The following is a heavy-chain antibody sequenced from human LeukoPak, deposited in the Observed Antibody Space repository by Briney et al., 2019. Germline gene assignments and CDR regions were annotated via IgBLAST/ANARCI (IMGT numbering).Heavy chain of an antibody. V-gene: IGHV3-21*01. CDR3: ARDQGIAAPNHPYYGMDV. CDR1: GFTFSSYS. D-gene: IGHD6-13*01. J-gene: IGHJ6*02. CDR2: ISSSSSYI. Sequence: GGSLILSCAASGFTFSSYSMNWVRQAPGKGLEWVSSISSSSSYIYYADSVKGRFTISRDNAKNSLYLQMNSLRAEDTAVYYCARDQGIAAPNHPYYGMDVWGQGTTVTVSS.